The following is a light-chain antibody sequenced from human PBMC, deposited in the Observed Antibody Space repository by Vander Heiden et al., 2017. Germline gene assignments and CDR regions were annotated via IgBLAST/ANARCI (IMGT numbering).Light chain of an antibody. CDR1: TIAHKH. J-gene: IGLJ2*01. CDR2: RDN. V-gene: IGLV3-9*01. Sequence: SYEVTQPLSVSVALGQTASITCAGGTIAHKHGHWYQQTPGPAPLVVIYRDNHRPSRIPGRFSGSHAGGPATLAISRAQAGDESDYYCQVCDSNTASVIFGGGTKLTVL. CDR3: QVCDSNTASVI.